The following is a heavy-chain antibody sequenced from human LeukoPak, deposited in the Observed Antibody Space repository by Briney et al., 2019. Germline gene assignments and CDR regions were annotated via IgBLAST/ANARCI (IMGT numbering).Heavy chain of an antibody. V-gene: IGHV1-8*01. CDR2: MNPNSGNT. J-gene: IGHJ4*02. Sequence: ASVKVSCKASGYTFTSYDINWVRQAPGQGLEWMGWMNPNSGNTGYAQKFQGRVTMTRNTSISTAYMELSSLRSEDTAVYYCARGGYCTNGVCYTGIFDYWGQGTLVTVYS. D-gene: IGHD2-8*01. CDR1: GYTFTSYD. CDR3: ARGGYCTNGVCYTGIFDY.